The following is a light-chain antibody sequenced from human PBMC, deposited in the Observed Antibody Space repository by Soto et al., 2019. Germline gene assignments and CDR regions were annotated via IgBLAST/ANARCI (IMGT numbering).Light chain of an antibody. CDR1: ESISKH. CDR3: QQAYSTLAT. CDR2: AAS. J-gene: IGKJ5*01. Sequence: IQMYQIPSSLSSSIGDRVTITCLAAESISKHLNWYQQKPVRAPDLLIYAASTLQNGVPSRFTGSGSGTEFTLTITGLQLEEFATYFCQQAYSTLATLGQGTRLEI. V-gene: IGKV1-39*01.